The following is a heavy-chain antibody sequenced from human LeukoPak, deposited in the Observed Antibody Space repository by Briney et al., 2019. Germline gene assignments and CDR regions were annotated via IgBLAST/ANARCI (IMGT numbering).Heavy chain of an antibody. CDR3: AKDFIGYFDY. V-gene: IGHV3-7*03. J-gene: IGHJ4*02. CDR1: GFTFSIYW. CDR2: IKQDGSEK. Sequence: PGGSLRLSCAASGFTFSIYWMTWVRQAPGKGLEWVANIKQDGSEKYYVDSAKGRFTISRDNAKNSLFLQMNSLRAEDTAVYYCAKDFIGYFDYWGQGTLVTVSS. D-gene: IGHD3-10*01.